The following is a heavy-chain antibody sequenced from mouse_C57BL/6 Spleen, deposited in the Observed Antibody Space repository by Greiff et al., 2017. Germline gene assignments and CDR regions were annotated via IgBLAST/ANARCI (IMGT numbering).Heavy chain of an antibody. CDR1: GYSFTDYN. J-gene: IGHJ1*03. V-gene: IGHV1-39*01. CDR2: INPNYGTT. D-gene: IGHD1-1*01. CDR3: ARGYGSSHRYFDV. Sequence: VQLKQSGPELVKPGASVKISCKASGYSFTDYNMNWVKQSNGKSLEWIGVINPNYGTTSYNQKFKGKATLTVDQSSSTADMQLNSLTSEDSAVYYCARGYGSSHRYFDVWGTGTTVTVSS.